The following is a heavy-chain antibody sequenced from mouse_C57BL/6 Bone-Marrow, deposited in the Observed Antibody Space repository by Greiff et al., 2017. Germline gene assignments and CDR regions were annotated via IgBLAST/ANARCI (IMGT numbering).Heavy chain of an antibody. CDR2: IDPSDSET. CDR3: ARTFYYDYDGYVDV. V-gene: IGHV1-52*01. D-gene: IGHD2-4*01. J-gene: IGHJ1*03. Sequence: QVQLQQPGAELVRPGSSVKLSCKASGYTFTSYWMHWVKQRPIQGLEWIGNIDPSDSETHYNQKFKDKATLTVDKSSSTAYMQLSSLTSEDSAVYYCARTFYYDYDGYVDVWGTGTTVTVSS. CDR1: GYTFTSYW.